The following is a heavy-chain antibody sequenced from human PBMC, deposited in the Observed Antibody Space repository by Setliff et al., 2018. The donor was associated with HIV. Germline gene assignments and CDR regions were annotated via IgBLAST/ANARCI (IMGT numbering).Heavy chain of an antibody. CDR3: ARQGGYNSPLMV. J-gene: IGHJ4*02. CDR2: IFDSGTT. Sequence: PSETLSLTCTVSGGSITSYYWNWIRQSPGKGLEWIGYIFDSGTTKYNPSVTSRVTISVDASKSQLFLQLISVTAADTAVYYCARQGGYNSPLMVWGQGKLVTVSS. CDR1: GGSITSYY. D-gene: IGHD3-10*01. V-gene: IGHV4-59*08.